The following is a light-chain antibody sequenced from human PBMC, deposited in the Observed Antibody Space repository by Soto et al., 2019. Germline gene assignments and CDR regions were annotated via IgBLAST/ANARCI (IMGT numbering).Light chain of an antibody. CDR1: QPVSSY. Sequence: DIQMTQSPSSLSASVGDRVNITCRASQPVSSYLNWYQQKPGTVPKLLIYATSNLQSGVPSRFSGRGFGTDFTLTVSSLQPEDFATYYCQQSFTTPSFGQGTRLEIK. CDR3: QQSFTTPS. CDR2: ATS. V-gene: IGKV1-39*01. J-gene: IGKJ5*01.